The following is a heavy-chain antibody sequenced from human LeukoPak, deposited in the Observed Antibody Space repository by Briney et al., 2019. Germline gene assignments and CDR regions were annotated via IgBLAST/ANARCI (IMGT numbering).Heavy chain of an antibody. J-gene: IGHJ6*02. V-gene: IGHV1-18*01. CDR3: ARTLWFGELSYYGMDV. D-gene: IGHD3-10*01. CDR2: ISAYNGNT. CDR1: GYTFTSYG. Sequence: ASVKVSCKASGYTFTSYGISRVRQAPGQGLEWMGWISAYNGNTNYAQKLQGRVTMTTDTYTSTGYMELRSLRSDDTAVYYCARTLWFGELSYYGMDVWGQGTTVTVSS.